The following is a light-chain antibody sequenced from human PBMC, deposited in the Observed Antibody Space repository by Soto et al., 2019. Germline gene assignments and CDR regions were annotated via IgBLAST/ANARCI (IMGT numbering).Light chain of an antibody. CDR3: LQYTGSSFT. Sequence: EIVLTQSPGTLSLSPGERDTLSCRTSPSVITNYIAWYQQKRGQAPRLLIHGASNRATGIPDRFSGSGSETDFTLTISRLGPEVFAVYYCLQYTGSSFTFGQGTKLEI. J-gene: IGKJ2*01. CDR2: GAS. V-gene: IGKV3-20*01. CDR1: PSVITNY.